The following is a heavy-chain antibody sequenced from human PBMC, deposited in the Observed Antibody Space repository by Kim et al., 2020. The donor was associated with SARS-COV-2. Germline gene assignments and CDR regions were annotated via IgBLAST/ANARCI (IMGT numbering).Heavy chain of an antibody. D-gene: IGHD3-3*01. J-gene: IGHJ4*02. Sequence: ANYAQQCQGRVTITADESTSTAYMELSSLRSEDTAVYYCARGTSGYYFGDWGQGTLVTVSS. V-gene: IGHV1-69*01. CDR2: A. CDR3: ARGTSGYYFGD.